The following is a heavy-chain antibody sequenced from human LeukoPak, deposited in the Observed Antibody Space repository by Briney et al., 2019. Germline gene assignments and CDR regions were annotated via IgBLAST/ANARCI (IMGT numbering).Heavy chain of an antibody. CDR1: GGSFSGYY. CDR2: INHSGST. CDR3: ARHSSYYGNFDY. V-gene: IGHV4-34*01. Sequence: SETLSLTCAVYGGSFSGYYWSWIRQPPGKGLEWIGEINHSGSTNYNPSLKSRVTISVDTSKNQFSLKLSSVTAADTAVYYCARHSSYYGNFDYWGQGTLVTVSS. J-gene: IGHJ4*02. D-gene: IGHD3-10*01.